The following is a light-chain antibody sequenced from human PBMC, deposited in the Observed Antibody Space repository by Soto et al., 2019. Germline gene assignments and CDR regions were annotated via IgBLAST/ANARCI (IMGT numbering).Light chain of an antibody. J-gene: IGKJ4*01. V-gene: IGKV1-8*01. CDR3: QQYYSYPLT. CDR1: QGISSY. CDR2: AAS. Sequence: AIRMTQSPSSFSASTGDRVTITCRASQGISSYLAWYQQKPGKAPKLLIYAASTLQSGVPSRFSGIGSGTDFTLTISCLQSEDFATYYCQQYYSYPLTFGGGTKVEI.